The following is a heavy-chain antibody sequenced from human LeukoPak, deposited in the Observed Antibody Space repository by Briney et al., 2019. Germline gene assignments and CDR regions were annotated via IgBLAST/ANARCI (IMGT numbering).Heavy chain of an antibody. CDR1: GGTFSRYA. CDR2: ITPIFGIP. CDR3: ARGAARMGIAAAGNLEYYFDY. V-gene: IGHV1-69*13. Sequence: GASVKVSCKASGGTFSRYAISWVRQAPGQGLEWMGGITPIFGIPNYAQKFQGRVTITADESTSTAYMELSSLRSGDTAVYYCARGAARMGIAAAGNLEYYFDYWGQGTLVTVSS. D-gene: IGHD6-13*01. J-gene: IGHJ4*02.